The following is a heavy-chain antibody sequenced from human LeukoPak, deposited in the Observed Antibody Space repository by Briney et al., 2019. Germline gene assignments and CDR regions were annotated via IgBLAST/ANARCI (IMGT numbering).Heavy chain of an antibody. CDR3: ARSLSSSWYFDY. CDR2: IYSGGST. J-gene: IGHJ4*02. V-gene: IGHV3-53*01. D-gene: IGHD6-13*01. CDR1: GFTVSSNY. Sequence: GGSLRLSCAASGFTVSSNYMSWVRQAPGKGLEWVSVIYSGGSTYYADSVKGRFTISRDNSKNTLYFQMNSLRAEDTAVYYCARSLSSSWYFDYWGQGTLVTVSS.